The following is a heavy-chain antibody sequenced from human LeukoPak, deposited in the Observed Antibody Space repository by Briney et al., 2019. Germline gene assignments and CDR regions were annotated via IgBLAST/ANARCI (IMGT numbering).Heavy chain of an antibody. V-gene: IGHV4-34*01. CDR3: ASPRIRDSSGYYLDY. D-gene: IGHD3-22*01. Sequence: PSETLSLTCAVYGGSFSGYYWSWIRQPPGKGLEWTGEINHSGSTNYNPSLKSRVTISVDTSKNQFSLKLSSVTAADTAVYYCASPRIRDSSGYYLDYWGQGTLVTVSS. CDR1: GGSFSGYY. CDR2: INHSGST. J-gene: IGHJ4*02.